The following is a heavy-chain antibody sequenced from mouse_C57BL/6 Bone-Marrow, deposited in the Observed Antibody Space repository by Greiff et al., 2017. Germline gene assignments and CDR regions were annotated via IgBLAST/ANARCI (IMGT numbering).Heavy chain of an antibody. CDR1: GYNFTSYW. Sequence: QVQLQQPGAELVRPGSSVKLSCKASGYNFTSYWMDWVKQRPGQGLEWIGNIYPSDSETHYNQKFKDKATLTVDKSSSTAYMQLSSLTSEDSAVYYCASETQTVVATKGMDYWGQGTSVTVSS. D-gene: IGHD1-1*01. V-gene: IGHV1-61*01. CDR2: IYPSDSET. CDR3: ASETQTVVATKGMDY. J-gene: IGHJ4*01.